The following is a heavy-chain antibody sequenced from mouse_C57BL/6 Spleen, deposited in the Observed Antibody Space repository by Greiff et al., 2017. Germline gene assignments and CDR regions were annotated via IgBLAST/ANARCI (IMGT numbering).Heavy chain of an antibody. J-gene: IGHJ2*01. CDR3: ARERDDFHLEC. CDR2: INYDGSST. V-gene: IGHV5-16*01. D-gene: IGHD2-4*01. CDR1: GFTFSDYY. Sequence: DVMLVESEGGLVQPGSSMKLSCTASGFTFSDYYMAWVRQVPEKGLEWVANINYDGSSTYYLDTLKSRFIISRDNSKNILYLQMSSLKSEDTATYYCARERDDFHLECWGQGTTLTVSS.